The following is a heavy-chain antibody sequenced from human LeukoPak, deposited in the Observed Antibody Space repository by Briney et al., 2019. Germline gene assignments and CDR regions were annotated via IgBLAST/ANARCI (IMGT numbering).Heavy chain of an antibody. Sequence: PGGSLRLSCAASGFTFSSYSMNWVRQAPGKGLEWVSAISGSGGSTYYADSVKGRFTISRDNSKNTLYLQMNSLRAEDTAVYYCVKDQGTAMVTHLYYFDYWGQGTLVTVSS. CDR1: GFTFSSYS. J-gene: IGHJ4*02. CDR3: VKDQGTAMVTHLYYFDY. D-gene: IGHD5-18*01. CDR2: ISGSGGST. V-gene: IGHV3-23*01.